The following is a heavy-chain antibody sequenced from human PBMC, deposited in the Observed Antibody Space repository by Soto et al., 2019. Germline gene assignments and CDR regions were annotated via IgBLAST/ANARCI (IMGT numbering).Heavy chain of an antibody. CDR3: AREDDYGDYDLDY. CDR1: GFTFSSYG. Sequence: QVQLVESGGGVVQPGRSLRLSCAASGFTFSSYGMHWVRQAPGKGLEWVAVIWYDGSNKYYADSVTGRFTISSDNSKNTLYLQMNSLRAEDTAVYYCAREDDYGDYDLDYWGQGTLVTVSS. J-gene: IGHJ4*02. V-gene: IGHV3-33*01. CDR2: IWYDGSNK. D-gene: IGHD4-17*01.